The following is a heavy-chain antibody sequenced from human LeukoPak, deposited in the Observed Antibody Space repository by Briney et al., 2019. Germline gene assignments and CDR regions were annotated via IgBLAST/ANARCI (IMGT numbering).Heavy chain of an antibody. CDR3: ARERDAFDI. CDR1: VFTFRTYS. CDR2: INSRSSTI. J-gene: IGHJ3*02. Sequence: GGSLRLSSAPSVFTFRTYSMNSGRRAPGKGRKGVSYINSRSSTIDYADSLKCRVTISRDNAKNSLYLQMNSLRDEDTAVYYCARERDAFDIWGQGTMVTVSS. V-gene: IGHV3-48*02.